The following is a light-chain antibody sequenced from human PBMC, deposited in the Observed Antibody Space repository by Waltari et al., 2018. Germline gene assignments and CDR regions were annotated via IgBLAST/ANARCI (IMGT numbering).Light chain of an antibody. CDR3: QSYDSSLSGSV. V-gene: IGLV1-40*01. CDR1: SSNIGAGYD. CDR2: GNS. Sequence: QSGLTQPPSVSGAPGQRVTIACPGSSSNIGAGYDVPWYQLLPETAPKPLIYGNSNRPSGVPDRFSGYKSGTSASLAITGLQAEDEADYYCQSYDSSLSGSVFGGGTKLTVL. J-gene: IGLJ2*01.